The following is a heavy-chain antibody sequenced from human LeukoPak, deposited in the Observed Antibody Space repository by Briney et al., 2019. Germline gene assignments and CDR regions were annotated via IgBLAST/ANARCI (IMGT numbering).Heavy chain of an antibody. J-gene: IGHJ3*02. CDR2: ISWNSGSI. CDR3: AKDKGVHPRSAFDI. CDR1: GFTFDDYA. V-gene: IGHV3-9*01. Sequence: GRSLRLSCAASGFTFDDYAMPWVRQAPGKGLEWVSGISWNSGSIGYADSVKGRFTISRDNAKNSLYLQMNSLRAEDTALYYCAKDKGVHPRSAFDIWGQGTMVTVSS.